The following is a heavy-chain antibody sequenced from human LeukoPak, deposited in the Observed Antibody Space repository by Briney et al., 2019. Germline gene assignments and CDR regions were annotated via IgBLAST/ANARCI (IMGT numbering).Heavy chain of an antibody. CDR1: GDTFSNYA. J-gene: IGHJ4*02. V-gene: IGHV3-23*01. CDR2: ISGSGGST. D-gene: IGHD3-10*01. Sequence: GGSLRLSCAASGDTFSNYAMCWVRQAPGKGLEWVSPISGSGGSTYYADSGKGRFTISRDNSKNTLYLQTNSLRAEDTAVYYCAGDASYYGSGNYFWGQGTLVTVSS. CDR3: AGDASYYGSGNYF.